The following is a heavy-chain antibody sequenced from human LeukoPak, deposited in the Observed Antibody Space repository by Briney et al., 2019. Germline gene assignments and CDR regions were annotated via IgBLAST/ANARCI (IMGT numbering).Heavy chain of an antibody. CDR1: GFSFNLYG. CDR3: ASLYYYDSSGYSDDY. D-gene: IGHD3-22*01. CDR2: ILYDGSNK. J-gene: IGHJ4*02. V-gene: IGHV3-30*03. Sequence: HPGRSLRLSCVGSGFSFNLYGMHWLRQSPGKGLEWVAVILYDGSNKYYSDSVKGRFTISRDNSKNTLYLQMNSLRAEDTAVYYCASLYYYDSSGYSDDYWGQGTLVTVSS.